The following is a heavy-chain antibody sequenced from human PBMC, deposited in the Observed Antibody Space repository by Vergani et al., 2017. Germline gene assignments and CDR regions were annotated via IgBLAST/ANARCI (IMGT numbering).Heavy chain of an antibody. CDR2: ISSSGSTI. V-gene: IGHV3-11*01. CDR3: ASAPIVVVPAGTPEFDY. D-gene: IGHD2-2*01. J-gene: IGHJ4*02. CDR1: GFTFSDYY. Sequence: QVQLVESGGGLVKPGGSLRLSCAASGFTFSDYYMSWIRQAPGKGLEWVSYISSSGSTIYYADSVKGRFTISRDNAKNSLYLQINSLRAEDTAVYYCASAPIVVVPAGTPEFDYWGQGTLVTVSS.